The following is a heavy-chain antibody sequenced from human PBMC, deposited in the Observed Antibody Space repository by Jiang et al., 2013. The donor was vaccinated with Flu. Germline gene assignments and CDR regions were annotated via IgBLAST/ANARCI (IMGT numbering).Heavy chain of an antibody. Sequence: VQLLESGGGLVKPGGSLRLSCAASGFTFSNAWMNWVRQAPGKGLEWVGRIKSKTDGGTTDYAAPVKGRFTISRDDSKNTLYLQMNSLKTEDTAVYYCTTEEGIVVVPAAPSSDFDYWGQGTLVTVSS. CDR1: GFTFSNAW. V-gene: IGHV3-15*07. CDR2: IKSKTDGGTT. D-gene: IGHD2-2*01. J-gene: IGHJ4*02. CDR3: TTEEGIVVVPAAPSSDFDY.